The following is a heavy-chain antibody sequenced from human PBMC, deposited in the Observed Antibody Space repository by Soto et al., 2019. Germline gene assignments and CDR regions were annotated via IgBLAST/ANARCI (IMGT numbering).Heavy chain of an antibody. J-gene: IGHJ6*03. CDR1: GGSISSYY. CDR2: IYYSGST. D-gene: IGHD3-3*01. V-gene: IGHV4-59*01. CDR3: ARAITIFGVVIITRNYYYYMDV. Sequence: PSETLSLTCTVSGGSISSYYWSWIRQPPGKGLEWIGYIYYSGSTNYNPSLKSRVTISVDTSKNQFSLKLSSVTAADTAVYYCARAITIFGVVIITRNYYYYMDVWGKGTTVTVSS.